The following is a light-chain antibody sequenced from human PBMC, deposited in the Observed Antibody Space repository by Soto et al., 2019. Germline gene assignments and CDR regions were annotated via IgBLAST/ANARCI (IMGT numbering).Light chain of an antibody. CDR2: GAS. V-gene: IGKV3-15*01. J-gene: IGKJ2*01. CDR3: QQYNEWPPNYP. CDR1: QAISYN. Sequence: TIMTQSPGTLSVSPGERATISCSASQAISYNVAWYQHFPGQAPRLLIHGASTRANGVPARFSGSGSGTDFTLTITSVQSEDFATYYCQQYNEWPPNYPFGRGTKLEI.